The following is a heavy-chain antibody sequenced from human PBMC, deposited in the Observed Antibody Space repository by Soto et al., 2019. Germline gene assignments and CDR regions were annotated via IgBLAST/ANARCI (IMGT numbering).Heavy chain of an antibody. V-gene: IGHV5-51*01. Sequence: GEALKISCKGSGYSVTSYWSGWVRQMPGKGLEWMGIIYPGDSDTRYSPSFQGQVTISADKSISTAYLQWSSLKASDTAMYYCARLSVAAAGGYFDYWGQGTLVTVSS. D-gene: IGHD6-13*01. J-gene: IGHJ4*02. CDR1: GYSVTSYW. CDR3: ARLSVAAAGGYFDY. CDR2: IYPGDSDT.